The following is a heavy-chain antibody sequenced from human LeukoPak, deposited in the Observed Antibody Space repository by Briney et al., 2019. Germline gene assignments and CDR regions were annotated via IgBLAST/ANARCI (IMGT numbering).Heavy chain of an antibody. CDR2: INPNSGGT. J-gene: IGHJ4*02. CDR1: GYTFTGYY. D-gene: IGHD3-3*01. V-gene: IGHV1-2*02. Sequence: ASVKVSCKASGYTFTGYYMHWVRQAPGQGLEWMRWINPNSGGTNYAQKFQGRVTMTRDTSISTAYMELSRLRSDDTAVYYCASTNVLLWSGYYTSYYFDSWGQGTLVTVSS. CDR3: ASTNVLLWSGYYTSYYFDS.